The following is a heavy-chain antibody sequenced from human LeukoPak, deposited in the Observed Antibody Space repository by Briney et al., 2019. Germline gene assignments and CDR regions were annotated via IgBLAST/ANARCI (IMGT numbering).Heavy chain of an antibody. J-gene: IGHJ4*01. CDR2: INGSGSSI. CDR3: AREYDSSGYPIDF. CDR1: GFTFSSYE. V-gene: IGHV3-48*03. Sequence: GGSLRLSCAASGFTFSSYEMNWVRQAPGKGLEWVSYINGSGSSIHYADSVKGRFTISRDKAMNSLYLQMNSLRAEDTAIYYCAREYDSSGYPIDFWGHGTRVTVSS. D-gene: IGHD3-22*01.